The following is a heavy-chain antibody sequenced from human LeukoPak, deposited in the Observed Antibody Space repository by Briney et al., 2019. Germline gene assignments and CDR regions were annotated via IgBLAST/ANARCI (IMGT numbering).Heavy chain of an antibody. CDR1: GFTFGGYG. D-gene: IGHD5-12*01. V-gene: IGHV3-33*01. Sequence: PGRSLRLSCAGSGFTFGGYGMNWFRQTPGKGLEWVAVIAYDGSSAFYADSVKGRFTISRDNSKNTMSVQMDEVRAEDTAVYYCTRYNDYDFDYWGQGTLVTVSS. CDR3: TRYNDYDFDY. J-gene: IGHJ4*02. CDR2: IAYDGSSA.